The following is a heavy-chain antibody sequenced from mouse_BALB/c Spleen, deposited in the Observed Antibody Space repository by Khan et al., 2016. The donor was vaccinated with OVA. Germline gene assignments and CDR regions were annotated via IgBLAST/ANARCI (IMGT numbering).Heavy chain of an antibody. Sequence: VQLQESGAELARPGASVKLSCKASGYTFTDYYINWVKQRTGQGLEWIGEINPGSGDIYYNEKFKGKATLTADKSSSTAYMQLISLTSEDSAVYFCARSNYFGYTFAYWGQGTLVTVSA. CDR1: GYTFTDYY. D-gene: IGHD1-2*01. V-gene: IGHV1-77*01. CDR2: INPGSGDI. CDR3: ARSNYFGYTFAY. J-gene: IGHJ3*01.